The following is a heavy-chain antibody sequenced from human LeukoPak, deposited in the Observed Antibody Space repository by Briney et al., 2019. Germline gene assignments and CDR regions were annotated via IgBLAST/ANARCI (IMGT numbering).Heavy chain of an antibody. V-gene: IGHV1-46*01. CDR2: INPNGGST. CDR3: ARDSAGSGSYSFDY. J-gene: IGHJ4*02. D-gene: IGHD4-11*01. CDR1: GYAFTSFY. Sequence: ASVKVSCKASGYAFTSFYVHWVRQAPGQGLEWMGIINPNGGSTSYTQKFQGRVTMTSDTSTSTVYMELGSLRSEDTAVYYCARDSAGSGSYSFDYWGQGTLVTVSS.